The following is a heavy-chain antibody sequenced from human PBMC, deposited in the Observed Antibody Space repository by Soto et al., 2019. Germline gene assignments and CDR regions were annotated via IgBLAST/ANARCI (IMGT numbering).Heavy chain of an antibody. Sequence: SETLSLTCTLSCRSISSSSYYWGWIRQPPGKGLEWIGSIYYSGSTYYNPSLKSRVTISVDTSKNQFSLKLSSVTAADTAVYYCAREWYYYDSSGYSPPGYWGQGTLVTVS. V-gene: IGHV4-39*02. D-gene: IGHD3-22*01. CDR1: CRSISSSSYY. CDR2: IYYSGST. CDR3: AREWYYYDSSGYSPPGY. J-gene: IGHJ4*02.